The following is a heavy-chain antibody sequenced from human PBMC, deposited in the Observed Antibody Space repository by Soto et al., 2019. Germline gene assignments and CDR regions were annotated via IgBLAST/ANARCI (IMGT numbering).Heavy chain of an antibody. V-gene: IGHV1-18*01. CDR1: GYSFSSYG. J-gene: IGHJ6*02. D-gene: IGHD3-22*01. CDR3: ARGGYYDSSGARNYHYYGMDV. CDR2: ISPYNDDT. Sequence: GASVKVSCKAPGYSFSSYGITCVRQAPGQGLEWLGWISPYNDDTKYAQRLQGRVTMTTDTSTRTAYMDIRGLRSDDTAIYYCARGGYYDSSGARNYHYYGMDVWGQGTTVTVSS.